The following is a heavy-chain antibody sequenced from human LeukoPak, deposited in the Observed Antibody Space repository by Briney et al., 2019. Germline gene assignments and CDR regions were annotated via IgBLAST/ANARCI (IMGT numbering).Heavy chain of an antibody. D-gene: IGHD2-2*01. V-gene: IGHV1-69*06. CDR2: IIPIFGTA. J-gene: IGHJ5*02. CDR1: GGTFSSYA. Sequence: GASVKVSCKASGGTFSSYAISWVRQAPGQGLEWMGGIIPIFGTANYAQKFQGRVTITADKSTSTAYMELSSLRSEDTAVYYCATQIVVVPAIPYHNWFDLWGQGTLVTVSS. CDR3: ATQIVVVPAIPYHNWFDL.